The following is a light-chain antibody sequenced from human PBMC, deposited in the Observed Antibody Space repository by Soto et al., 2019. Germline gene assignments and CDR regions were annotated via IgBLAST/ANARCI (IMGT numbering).Light chain of an antibody. CDR2: WAS. Sequence: DIVMTQTPDSLAVSLGERATINCRSSQSVLYNSNNDSYLTWYQQKPGQSPRVLIYWASTRESGVPDRFSGSGSGTDFTRSISSLQAEDVAVYYCQQYYSIPWTFCQGTKVDIK. CDR3: QQYYSIPWT. CDR1: QSVLYNSNNDSY. V-gene: IGKV4-1*01. J-gene: IGKJ1*01.